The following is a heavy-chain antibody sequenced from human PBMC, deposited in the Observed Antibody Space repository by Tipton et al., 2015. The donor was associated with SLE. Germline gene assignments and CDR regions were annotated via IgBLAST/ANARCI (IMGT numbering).Heavy chain of an antibody. J-gene: IGHJ4*02. CDR3: ARGKYYFDY. V-gene: IGHV3-7*01. D-gene: IGHD2/OR15-2a*01. Sequence: GSLRLSCTASGFTFSDNWMTWVRQAPGKGLEWVANIKHDGSDRLFADSVRGRFTISRDNAKNSLYLQLSSLRVEDTGVYYCARGKYYFDYWGQGALVTVSS. CDR1: GFTFSDNW. CDR2: IKHDGSDR.